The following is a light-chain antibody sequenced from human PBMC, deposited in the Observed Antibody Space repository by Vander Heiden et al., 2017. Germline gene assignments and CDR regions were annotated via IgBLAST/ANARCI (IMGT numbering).Light chain of an antibody. CDR2: AAS. V-gene: IGKV1-39*01. Sequence: DIQMTKSPSSLSASVGDRVTITCRASQSISSYLNWYQQKPGKAPKLLIYAASSLQSGVPSRFSGSGSGTDFTLTISSLQPEDFATYYCQQSDSTPPITFGGGTKVEIK. J-gene: IGKJ4*01. CDR1: QSISSY. CDR3: QQSDSTPPIT.